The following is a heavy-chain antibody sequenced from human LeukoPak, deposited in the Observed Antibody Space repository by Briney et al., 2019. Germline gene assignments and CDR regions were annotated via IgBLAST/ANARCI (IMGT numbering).Heavy chain of an antibody. CDR2: XKSKTDGGTT. CDR3: TTAFLRLQRLSIDY. Sequence: SXXAXGFTFSNAXMSWXRQAXGXXXXXXGRXKSKTDGGTTEYAASVKSRFTISRDDSKSIAYLQMNSLKTEGTAVYYCTTAFLRLQRLSIDYWGQGTLVTVSS. D-gene: IGHD4-11*01. CDR1: GFTFSNAX. V-gene: IGHV3-15*01. J-gene: IGHJ4*02.